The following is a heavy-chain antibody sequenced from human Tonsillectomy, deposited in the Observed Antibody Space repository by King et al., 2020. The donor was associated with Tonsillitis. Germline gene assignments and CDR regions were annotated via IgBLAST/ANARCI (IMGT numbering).Heavy chain of an antibody. D-gene: IGHD1-26*01. CDR1: GYTFTSYY. V-gene: IGHV1-46*03. J-gene: IGHJ3*02. Sequence: QLVQSGAEVKKPGASVKVSCKASGYTFTSYYMHWVRQAPGQGLEWLGIINPSGGSTSYEQKFQGRVTMTRETSTSTVYMELGSLRSKDTAVYYCARGGSYSNDAFDIWGQGTMVTVSS. CDR3: ARGGSYSNDAFDI. CDR2: INPSGGST.